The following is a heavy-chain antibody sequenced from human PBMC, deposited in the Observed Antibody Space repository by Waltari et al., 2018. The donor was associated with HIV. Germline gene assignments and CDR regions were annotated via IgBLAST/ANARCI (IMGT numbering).Heavy chain of an antibody. Sequence: QVQLQQWGAGLLKPSETLSLTCAVYGGSFSGYYWSWIRQPPGKGLEWIGEINHSGSTNYNPSLKSRVTISVDTSKNQFSLKLSSVTAADTAVYYCARGLVVVTAIYYFDYWGQGTLVTVSS. CDR3: ARGLVVVTAIYYFDY. V-gene: IGHV4-34*01. J-gene: IGHJ4*02. D-gene: IGHD2-21*02. CDR2: INHSGST. CDR1: GGSFSGYY.